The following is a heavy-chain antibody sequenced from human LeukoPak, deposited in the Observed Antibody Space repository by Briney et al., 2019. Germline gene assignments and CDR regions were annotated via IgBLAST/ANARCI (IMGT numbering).Heavy chain of an antibody. Sequence: GGSLRLSCAASGFTFYSYAMGWVRQSPGKGLEGVSAIGASGYRTFYADSVKGRFTISRDNSKNTVYLQMKSLRAADTALYYCVRSAASDYYYYVGDWGRGTTVTVSS. J-gene: IGHJ6*03. D-gene: IGHD3-3*01. CDR3: VRSAASDYYYYVGD. CDR1: GFTFYSYA. V-gene: IGHV3-23*01. CDR2: IGASGYRT.